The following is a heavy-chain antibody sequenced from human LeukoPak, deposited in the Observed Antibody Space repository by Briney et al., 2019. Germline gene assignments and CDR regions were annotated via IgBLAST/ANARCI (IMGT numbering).Heavy chain of an antibody. CDR2: ISAYNGNT. D-gene: IGHD5-12*01. J-gene: IGHJ6*03. CDR1: GYTFTSYG. V-gene: IGHV1-18*01. CDR3: ARGLVATYYYYYYYMDV. Sequence: ASVKVSCKASGYTFTSYGISRVRQAPGHGLEWMGWISAYNGNTNYAQKLQGRVTMTTDTSTSTAYMELRSLRSDDTAVYYCARGLVATYYYYYYYMDVWGKGTTVTVSS.